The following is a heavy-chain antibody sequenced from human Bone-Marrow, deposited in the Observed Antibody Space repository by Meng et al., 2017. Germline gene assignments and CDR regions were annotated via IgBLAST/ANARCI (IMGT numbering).Heavy chain of an antibody. Sequence: SETLSLTCTVSGGSISSSSYYWGWIRQPPGKGLEWIGSIYYSGSTYYNPSLKSRVTISVDTSKNQFSLKLSSVTAADTAVYYCARDRDCSGGSCYYYYGMDVWGHGTTVTVSS. CDR3: ARDRDCSGGSCYYYYGMDV. CDR2: IYYSGST. V-gene: IGHV4-39*07. J-gene: IGHJ6*02. CDR1: GGSISSSSYY. D-gene: IGHD2-15*01.